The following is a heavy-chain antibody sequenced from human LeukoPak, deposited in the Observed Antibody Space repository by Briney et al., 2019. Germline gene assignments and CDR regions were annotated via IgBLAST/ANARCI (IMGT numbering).Heavy chain of an antibody. CDR3: AIQTYYDFWSGYYSIVPRFDY. J-gene: IGHJ4*02. CDR2: IRYDGSNK. Sequence: GGSLRLSCAASGFTFSSYGMHWVRQAPGKGLEWVAFIRYDGSNKYYADSVKGRFTISRDNSKNTLYLQINSLRAEDTAVYYCAIQTYYDFWSGYYSIVPRFDYWGQGTLVTVSS. CDR1: GFTFSSYG. V-gene: IGHV3-30*02. D-gene: IGHD3-3*01.